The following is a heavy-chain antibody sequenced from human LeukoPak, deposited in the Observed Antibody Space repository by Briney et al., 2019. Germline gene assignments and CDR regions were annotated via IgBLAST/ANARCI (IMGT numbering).Heavy chain of an antibody. D-gene: IGHD2-2*01. V-gene: IGHV1-18*01. J-gene: IGHJ3*02. CDR2: ISAYNGNT. Sequence: GASVKVSCKASGYTFTSYGISWVRQAPGQGLEWMVWISAYNGNTNYAQKLQGRVTMTTDTSTSTAYMELRSLRSDDTAVYYCARASIVVVPAAIVAFDIWGQGTMVTVSS. CDR1: GYTFTSYG. CDR3: ARASIVVVPAAIVAFDI.